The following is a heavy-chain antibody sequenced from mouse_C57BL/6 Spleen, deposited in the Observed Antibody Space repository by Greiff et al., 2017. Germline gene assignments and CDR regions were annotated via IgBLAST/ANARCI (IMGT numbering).Heavy chain of an antibody. CDR1: GYTFTSYW. Sequence: QVQLQQPGAELVKPGASVKLSCKASGYTFTSYWMPWVKQRPGQGLEWIGMIHPNSGSTNYNEKFKSKATLTVDKSSSTAYMQLSSLTSEDSAVYYWARDSSGYHFDDWGQGTTLTVSS. V-gene: IGHV1-64*01. CDR2: IHPNSGST. J-gene: IGHJ2*01. CDR3: ARDSSGYHFDD. D-gene: IGHD3-2*02.